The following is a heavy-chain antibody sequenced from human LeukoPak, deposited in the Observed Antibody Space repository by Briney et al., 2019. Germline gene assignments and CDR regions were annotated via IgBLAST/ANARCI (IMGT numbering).Heavy chain of an antibody. V-gene: IGHV3-48*03. Sequence: VGSLRLSCAASGFTFSSYEMNWVRQAPGKWLEWVSYISSSCSTMYYADSVKGRFTISRDNAKNSLYLQMNSLRADDTAAYYCARDNYDSSGYYFEWGRETLVSVSS. J-gene: IGHJ4*02. CDR2: ISSSCSTM. CDR3: ARDNYDSSGYYFE. D-gene: IGHD3-22*01. CDR1: GFTFSSYE.